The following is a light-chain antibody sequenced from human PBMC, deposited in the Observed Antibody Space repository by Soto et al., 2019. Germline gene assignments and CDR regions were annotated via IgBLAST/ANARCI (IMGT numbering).Light chain of an antibody. Sequence: QSDLTQPPSASGTPGQRVTISCSGSSSNIGSNTVNWYQQLPGTAPKLLIYSNNQRPSGVPDRFSGSKSGTSASLAISGLQSEDEADYYCAAWDDSLNGPVFGTGTRSPS. CDR2: SNN. CDR1: SSNIGSNT. V-gene: IGLV1-44*01. J-gene: IGLJ1*01. CDR3: AAWDDSLNGPV.